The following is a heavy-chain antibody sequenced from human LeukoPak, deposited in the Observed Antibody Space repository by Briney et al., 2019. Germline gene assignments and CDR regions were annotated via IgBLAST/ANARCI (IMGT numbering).Heavy chain of an antibody. CDR1: EFTFSRYW. V-gene: IGHV3-7*03. J-gene: IGHJ4*02. CDR2: IKQDGSTK. Sequence: GGSLRLSCAASEFTFSRYWMSWVRQAPGKGLEWVANIKQDGSTKYYLDSVKGRLTVSRDNAKNSVFLQINSLRAEDTAIYYCTGDNFDSSVKFDYWGQGTLVTVSS. D-gene: IGHD3-22*01. CDR3: TGDNFDSSVKFDY.